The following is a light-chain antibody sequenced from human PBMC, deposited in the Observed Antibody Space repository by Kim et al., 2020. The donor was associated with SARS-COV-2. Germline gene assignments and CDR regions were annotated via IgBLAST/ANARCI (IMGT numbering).Light chain of an antibody. V-gene: IGKV1-12*01. CDR3: QQANSFPT. Sequence: SATEGDKVTITWRARQCISSWVAWEQQKPGKAPKLLIYAAASWQSGVPSRFSGSGSGTDFTLTISGQQPEDFATYDCQQANSFPTFGGGAKVDIK. CDR1: QCISSW. J-gene: IGKJ4*01. CDR2: AAA.